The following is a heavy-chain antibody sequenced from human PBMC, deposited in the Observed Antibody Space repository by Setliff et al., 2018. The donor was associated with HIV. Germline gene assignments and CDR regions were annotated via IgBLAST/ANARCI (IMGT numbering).Heavy chain of an antibody. J-gene: IGHJ6*02. CDR3: ARARYIVIRGDAGMDV. Sequence: SETLSLTCTVSDDSISSNYWSWIRQSAGKGLEWVGRIYTGGRTNYNPSLKGRVTMSVDTSKNQFSLKLSSVTASDTAVYYCARARYIVIRGDAGMDVWGPGTTVTVSS. V-gene: IGHV4-4*07. CDR1: DDSISSNY. D-gene: IGHD3-10*01. CDR2: IYTGGRT.